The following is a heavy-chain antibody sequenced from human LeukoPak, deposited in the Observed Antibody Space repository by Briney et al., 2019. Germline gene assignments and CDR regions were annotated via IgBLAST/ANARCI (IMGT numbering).Heavy chain of an antibody. J-gene: IGHJ6*03. CDR2: IRSKAYGGTT. Sequence: GGSLRLSCTASGFTFGDYAMSWVRQAPGKGLEWVGFIRSKAYGGTTEYAASVKGRFTISRDDSKSIAYLQMNSLKTEDTAVYYCTRDFNYYGSGSYEHYYYYMDVWGKGTTVTISS. D-gene: IGHD3-10*01. CDR3: TRDFNYYGSGSYEHYYYYMDV. CDR1: GFTFGDYA. V-gene: IGHV3-49*04.